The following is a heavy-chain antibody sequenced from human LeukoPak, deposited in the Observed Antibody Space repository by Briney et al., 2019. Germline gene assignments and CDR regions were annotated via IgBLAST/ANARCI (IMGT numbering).Heavy chain of an antibody. CDR3: AKFLSFYGSGSYNVAFDI. V-gene: IGHV3-23*01. Sequence: GGSLRLSCAASGFTFSSYAMSWVRQAPGKGLEWVSAISGSGGSTYYADSVKGRFTISRDNSKNTLCLQMNSLRAEDTAVYYCAKFLSFYGSGSYNVAFDIWGQGTMVTVSS. CDR1: GFTFSSYA. J-gene: IGHJ3*02. CDR2: ISGSGGST. D-gene: IGHD3-10*01.